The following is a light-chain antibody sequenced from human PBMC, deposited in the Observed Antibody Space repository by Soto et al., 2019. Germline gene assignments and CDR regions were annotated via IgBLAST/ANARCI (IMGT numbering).Light chain of an antibody. Sequence: DIQMTQSASTRSASVGVRVTIHCRASQRISVWLAWYQQKAGKAPNHMIYKASRLESGVPSRFSGSGSETEFTLTISGLQPGDSATYYCQQYNSYSPTFGQGTKADIK. CDR1: QRISVW. J-gene: IGKJ1*01. CDR2: KAS. CDR3: QQYNSYSPT. V-gene: IGKV1-5*03.